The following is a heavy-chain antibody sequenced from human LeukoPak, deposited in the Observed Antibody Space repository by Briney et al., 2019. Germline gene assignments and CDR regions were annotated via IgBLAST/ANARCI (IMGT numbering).Heavy chain of an antibody. J-gene: IGHJ4*02. CDR1: GYTFTGYY. D-gene: IGHD1-26*01. Sequence: ASVKVSCKASGYTFTGYYMHWVRQAPGQGLEWMGWISAYNGNTNYAQKLQGRVTMTTDTSTSTAYMELRSLRSDDTAVYYCARVAGAQLRALDYWGQGTLVTVSS. CDR3: ARVAGAQLRALDY. CDR2: ISAYNGNT. V-gene: IGHV1-18*04.